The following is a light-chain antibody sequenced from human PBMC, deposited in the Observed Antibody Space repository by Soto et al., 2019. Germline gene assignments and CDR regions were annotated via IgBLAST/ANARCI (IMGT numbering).Light chain of an antibody. CDR1: QSVSSY. J-gene: IGKJ4*01. CDR3: QQRSIWPLT. V-gene: IGKV3-11*01. CDR2: DAS. Sequence: EIVLTQSPATLYLSPGERATLSCRASQSVSSYLAWYQQKPGQTPRLLIYDASNRATGIPARFSGSRSGTDFTLTISSLEPEDFAVYYCQQRSIWPLTFGGGTKVEIK.